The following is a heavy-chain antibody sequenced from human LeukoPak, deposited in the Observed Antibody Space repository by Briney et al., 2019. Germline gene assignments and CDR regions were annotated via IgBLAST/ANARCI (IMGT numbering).Heavy chain of an antibody. D-gene: IGHD7-27*01. CDR1: GYTFTNYA. Sequence: AAVRVSYTASGYTFTNYAVKWGRHAPGQGGGRMGWININTGNTTYTQGFTGPLVFSSDTSLSTAYLQISSLKAEDTAVYYCARERGDRDTFDIWGQGTMVTASS. CDR2: ININTGNT. CDR3: ARERGDRDTFDI. J-gene: IGHJ3*02. V-gene: IGHV7-4-1*02.